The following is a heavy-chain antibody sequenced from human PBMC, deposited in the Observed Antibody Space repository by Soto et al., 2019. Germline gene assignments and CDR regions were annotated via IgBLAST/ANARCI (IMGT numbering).Heavy chain of an antibody. CDR3: ARGGWGPPYQLLNQYYYFGKDV. D-gene: IGHD2-2*01. Sequence: GESLKISCKGSGYSFTSYWISWVRQMPGKGLEWMGRIDPSDSYTNYSPSFQGHVTISADKSISTAYLQWSSLKASDTAMYYCARGGWGPPYQLLNQYYYFGKDVGGQGNTGTGSS. CDR1: GYSFTSYW. V-gene: IGHV5-10-1*01. J-gene: IGHJ6*02. CDR2: IDPSDSYT.